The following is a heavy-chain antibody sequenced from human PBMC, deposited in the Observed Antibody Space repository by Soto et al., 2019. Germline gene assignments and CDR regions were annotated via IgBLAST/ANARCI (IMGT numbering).Heavy chain of an antibody. Sequence: PGGSLRLSCAASGFTFSSYAMNWVRQAPGKGLEWVSVISGSGGSTYYADSVKGRFTISRDNSKNTLYLQMNSLRAEDTAVYYCARDRITIFGVVNQKAPDYISYRTEVVGQGTTFTVS. J-gene: IGHJ6*02. CDR1: GFTFSSYA. CDR2: ISGSGGST. CDR3: ARDRITIFGVVNQKAPDYISYRTEV. D-gene: IGHD3-3*01. V-gene: IGHV3-23*01.